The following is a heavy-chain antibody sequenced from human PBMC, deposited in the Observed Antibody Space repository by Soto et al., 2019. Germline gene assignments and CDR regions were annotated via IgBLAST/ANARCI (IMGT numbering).Heavy chain of an antibody. CDR2: IRSKANSYAT. CDR1: GFTFSGSA. Sequence: RSLRLSCAASGFTFSGSAMHWVRQASGKGLEWVGRIRSKANSYATAYAASVKGRFTISRDDSKNTAYLQMNSLKTEDTAVYYCTRHGPRSGYYYYFDYWGQGTPVTVSS. V-gene: IGHV3-73*01. CDR3: TRHGPRSGYYYYFDY. J-gene: IGHJ4*02. D-gene: IGHD3-22*01.